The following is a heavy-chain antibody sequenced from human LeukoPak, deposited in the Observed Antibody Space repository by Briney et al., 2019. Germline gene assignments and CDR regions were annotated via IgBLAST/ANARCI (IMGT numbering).Heavy chain of an antibody. CDR2: IKQDGSEK. V-gene: IGHV3-7*01. Sequence: GGSLRLSCAASGFTFSSYEMNWVRQAPGKGLEWVANIKQDGSEKYYVDSVEGRFTISRDNAKNSLYLQMNSLRAEDTAVYYCAREPSTVTTPFFDYWGQGTLVTVSS. CDR1: GFTFSSYE. CDR3: AREPSTVTTPFFDY. J-gene: IGHJ4*02. D-gene: IGHD4-17*01.